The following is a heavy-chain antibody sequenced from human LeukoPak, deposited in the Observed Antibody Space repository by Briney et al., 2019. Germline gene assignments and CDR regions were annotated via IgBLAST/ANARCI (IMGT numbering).Heavy chain of an antibody. D-gene: IGHD5-12*01. CDR2: IYYSGST. CDR3: ARAHVDIVATILFDY. Sequence: PSETLSLTCTVSGGSISSSSYYWGWIRQPPGKGLEWIGSIYYSGSTYYNPSLKSRVTISVDTSKNQFSLKLSSVTAADTAVYYCARAHVDIVATILFDYWGQGTLVTVSS. CDR1: GGSISSSSYY. V-gene: IGHV4-39*07. J-gene: IGHJ4*02.